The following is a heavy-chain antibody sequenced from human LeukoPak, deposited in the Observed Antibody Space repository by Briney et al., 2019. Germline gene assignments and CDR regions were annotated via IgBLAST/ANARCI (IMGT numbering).Heavy chain of an antibody. V-gene: IGHV3-23*01. J-gene: IGHJ3*02. CDR1: GFTFSDFS. Sequence: GGSLRLSCAASGFTFSDFSMTWVRQAPGKGLEWVSTISGSAGTTYYADSVKGRFTISRVNSKNTLYVQMDSLRAEDTAVYYCARGGGNAFDIWGQGTMVTVSS. CDR3: ARGGGNAFDI. D-gene: IGHD3-16*01. CDR2: ISGSAGTT.